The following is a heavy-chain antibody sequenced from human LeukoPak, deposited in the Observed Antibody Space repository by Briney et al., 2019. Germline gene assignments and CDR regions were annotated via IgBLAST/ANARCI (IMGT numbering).Heavy chain of an antibody. CDR3: AKRGVVIRVILVGFHKEAYYFDS. V-gene: IGHV3-23*01. D-gene: IGHD3-22*01. CDR2: SSDSGGRT. J-gene: IGHJ4*02. CDR1: GITLSNYG. Sequence: GRSLRLSCAVSGITLSNYGMSWVRQAPGKGLEWVAGSSDSGGRTNYADSVKGRFTISRDNPKNTLYLQMNSLRAEDTAVYFCAKRGVVIRVILVGFHKEAYYFDSWGQGDLVTVSS.